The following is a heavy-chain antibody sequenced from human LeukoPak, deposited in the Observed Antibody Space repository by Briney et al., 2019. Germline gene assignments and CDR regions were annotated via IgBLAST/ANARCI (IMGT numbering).Heavy chain of an antibody. J-gene: IGHJ5*02. CDR1: RFTFSSYG. CDR3: ARPLMYYYGSETYFWFDP. D-gene: IGHD3-10*01. Sequence: GGSLRLSCAASRFTFSSYGMHWVRQAPGKGLEWVANIKQDGSEKYYGDSVKGRFTISRDNAKNSLSLQMNSLRAEDTAVYYCARPLMYYYGSETYFWFDPWGQGTLVTVSS. CDR2: IKQDGSEK. V-gene: IGHV3-7*01.